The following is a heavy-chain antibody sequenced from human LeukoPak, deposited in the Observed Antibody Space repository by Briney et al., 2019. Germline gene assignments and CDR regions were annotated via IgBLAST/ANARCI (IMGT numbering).Heavy chain of an antibody. V-gene: IGHV1-46*01. CDR3: ASDGSYGGNFRPLDY. CDR2: INPSGGST. CDR1: GYTFTSYY. J-gene: IGHJ4*02. Sequence: GASVKVSCKASGYTFTSYYMHWVRQAPGQGLEWMGIINPSGGSTSYAQKFQGRVTMTRDTSTSTVYMELSSLRSEDTAVYYCASDGSYGGNFRPLDYWGQGTLVTVSS. D-gene: IGHD4-23*01.